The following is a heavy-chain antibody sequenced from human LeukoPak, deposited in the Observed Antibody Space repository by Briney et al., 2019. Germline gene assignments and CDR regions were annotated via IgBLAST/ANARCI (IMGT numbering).Heavy chain of an antibody. D-gene: IGHD4-23*01. CDR2: IYHSGST. J-gene: IGHJ5*02. CDR3: AREAGYGGNYWFDP. Sequence: KPSETLSLTCAVSGYSISSGYYWGWIRQPPGKGLEWIGSIYHSGSTNYNPSLKSRVTISVDTSKNQFSLKLSSVTAADTAVYYCAREAGYGGNYWFDPWGQGTLVTVSS. V-gene: IGHV4-38-2*02. CDR1: GYSISSGYY.